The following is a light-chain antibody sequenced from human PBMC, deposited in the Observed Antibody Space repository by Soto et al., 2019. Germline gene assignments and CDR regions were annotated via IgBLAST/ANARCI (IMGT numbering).Light chain of an antibody. CDR2: GAS. Sequence: EIVLTQSPGTLSLSPGERATLSCRDSQSVSSNYLAWYQQKPGQAPRPLIYGASSRATGIPDRFSGSGAGTDFTLTISRLEPEDFAVYYCQQYGSSPWTFGQGTKV. CDR1: QSVSSNY. V-gene: IGKV3-20*01. J-gene: IGKJ1*01. CDR3: QQYGSSPWT.